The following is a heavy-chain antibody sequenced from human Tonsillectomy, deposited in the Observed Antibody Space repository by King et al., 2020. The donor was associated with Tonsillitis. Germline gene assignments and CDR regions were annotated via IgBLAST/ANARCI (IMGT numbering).Heavy chain of an antibody. CDR2: IDWDDDK. D-gene: IGHD1-14*01. Sequence: VTLQESGPALVKPTQTLTLTCAFSGFSLNTSGMCVRWIRQPPGKALEWLARIDWDDDKYYSTSLKTRLTISKDTSKNQVVLTMTNMDPVDTATYYCARTSGIYTGDFRDAFDIWGQGTMVTVSS. J-gene: IGHJ3*02. V-gene: IGHV2-70*15. CDR3: ARTSGIYTGDFRDAFDI. CDR1: GFSLNTSGMC.